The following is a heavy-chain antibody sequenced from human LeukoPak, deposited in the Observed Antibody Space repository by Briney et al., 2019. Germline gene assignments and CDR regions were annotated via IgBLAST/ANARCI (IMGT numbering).Heavy chain of an antibody. CDR1: GFTVSSNY. Sequence: GGSLRLSCAASGFTVSSNYMSWVRQAPGKGLEWVSVIYSGGSTYYADSVKGRFTISRDNSKNTLYLQMNSLRAEDTAVYYCARENYDSLLEDWGQGTLVSVSS. D-gene: IGHD3-22*01. J-gene: IGHJ4*02. V-gene: IGHV3-53*01. CDR2: IYSGGST. CDR3: ARENYDSLLED.